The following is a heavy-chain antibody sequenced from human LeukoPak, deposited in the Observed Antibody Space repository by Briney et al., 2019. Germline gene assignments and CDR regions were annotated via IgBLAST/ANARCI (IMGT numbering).Heavy chain of an antibody. Sequence: GGSLRLSCAASGFTFSSYSMNWVRQAPGKGLEWVSSISSSSSYIYYADSVKGRFTISRDNAKNSLYLQMNSLRAEDTAVYYCARDCRGCKQLVLYYYYGMDVWGQGTTVSVS. CDR2: ISSSSSYI. V-gene: IGHV3-21*01. D-gene: IGHD6-13*01. CDR1: GFTFSSYS. CDR3: ARDCRGCKQLVLYYYYGMDV. J-gene: IGHJ6*02.